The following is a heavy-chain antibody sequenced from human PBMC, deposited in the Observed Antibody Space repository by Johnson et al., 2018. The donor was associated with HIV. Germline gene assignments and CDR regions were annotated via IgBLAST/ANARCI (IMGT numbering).Heavy chain of an antibody. D-gene: IGHD1-20*01. CDR3: ARDNWNDADGAFDI. V-gene: IGHV3-7*01. J-gene: IGHJ3*02. CDR2: VNQDGSAK. Sequence: VQLVESGGGLVKPGGSLRLSCAASGFTVSSNYMSWVRQAPGKGLEYVANVNQDGSAKFYVDSVQGRFTISRDNAKNSLYLQMNSLRDEDTAVYYCARDNWNDADGAFDIWGQGTMVTVSS. CDR1: GFTVSSNY.